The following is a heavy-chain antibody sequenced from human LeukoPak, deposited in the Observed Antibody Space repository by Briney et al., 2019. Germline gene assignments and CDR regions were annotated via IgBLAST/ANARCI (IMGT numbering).Heavy chain of an antibody. D-gene: IGHD1-26*01. Sequence: GASVKVSCKASGYTFTGYYMHWVRQAPGQGLEWMGWINPNSGGTNYAQKFQGRVTMTRDTSISTAYMELSRLRSDDTAVYYCATNVEWELLWFDPWGQGTLVTVSS. V-gene: IGHV1-2*02. CDR1: GYTFTGYY. J-gene: IGHJ5*02. CDR3: ATNVEWELLWFDP. CDR2: INPNSGGT.